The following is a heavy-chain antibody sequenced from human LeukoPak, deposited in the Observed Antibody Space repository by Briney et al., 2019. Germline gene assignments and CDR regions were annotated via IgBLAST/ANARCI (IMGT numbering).Heavy chain of an antibody. J-gene: IGHJ5*02. CDR2: ISGGADTI. D-gene: IGHD5-18*01. Sequence: GGSLRLSCAASGFIFSDYYMNWIRQTPGKGLEWIAHISGGADTIEYTESMKGRFTISRDNAKNSLFLQMDSLRVEDTAIYYCAREMNTAMINLDAWGQGTPVTVSS. CDR3: AREMNTAMINLDA. CDR1: GFIFSDYY. V-gene: IGHV3-11*01.